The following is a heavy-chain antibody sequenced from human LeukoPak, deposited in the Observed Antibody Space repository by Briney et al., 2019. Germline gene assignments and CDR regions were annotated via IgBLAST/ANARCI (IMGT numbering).Heavy chain of an antibody. CDR1: GVSISSSNW. CDR3: ARVPYSDTWYPDY. Sequence: SETLSLTCAVSGVSISSSNWWSWVRQPPGEGLEWIGEIYHSGSTNYNPSLKSRVTISVDKSKNQFSLKLTSVTAADTALYYCARVPYSDTWYPDYWGQGTLVTVSS. J-gene: IGHJ4*02. CDR2: IYHSGST. D-gene: IGHD6-13*01. V-gene: IGHV4-4*02.